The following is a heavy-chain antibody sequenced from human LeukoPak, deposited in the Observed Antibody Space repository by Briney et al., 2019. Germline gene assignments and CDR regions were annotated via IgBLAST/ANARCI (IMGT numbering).Heavy chain of an antibody. Sequence: GGSLRLSSATSGFTFSTYSMNWVRQAPGKGLEWVSSISSGSTYIYYADSVKGGFPISRDNARNSLYLQMNSLRAEETAVYYCARDGYYGSSSSFDYWGQGSLVTVSS. CDR1: GFTFSTYS. D-gene: IGHD2-2*01. CDR3: ARDGYYGSSSSFDY. J-gene: IGHJ4*02. CDR2: ISSGSTYI. V-gene: IGHV3-21*01.